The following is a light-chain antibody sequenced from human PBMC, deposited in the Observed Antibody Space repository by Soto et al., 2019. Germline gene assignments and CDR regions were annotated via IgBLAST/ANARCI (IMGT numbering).Light chain of an antibody. Sequence: EIVLTQSPATLSLSPGERATLSCRASQSVSSYLAWYQQKPGQAPRLLIYDASNRATGIPARFSGSGSGTDFTLTISSLEPEDFAVYYCQQXSNWPWTFGQGTKVDIK. CDR2: DAS. CDR3: QQXSNWPWT. J-gene: IGKJ1*01. CDR1: QSVSSY. V-gene: IGKV3-11*01.